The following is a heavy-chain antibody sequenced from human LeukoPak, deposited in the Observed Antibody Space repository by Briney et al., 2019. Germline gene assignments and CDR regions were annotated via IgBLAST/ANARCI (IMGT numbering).Heavy chain of an antibody. CDR1: GGTFISYD. CDR2: VMPIFATA. V-gene: IGHV1-69*06. Sequence: ASVKVSCKASGGTFISYDISWVRQAPGQGLEWMGGVMPIFATANYAQKFQGRVTITADKSTSTAYMELSSLRSEDTAVYYCASGRTDIVIVPATLRDYYFDYWGQGTLVTVSS. J-gene: IGHJ4*02. D-gene: IGHD2-2*01. CDR3: ASGRTDIVIVPATLRDYYFDY.